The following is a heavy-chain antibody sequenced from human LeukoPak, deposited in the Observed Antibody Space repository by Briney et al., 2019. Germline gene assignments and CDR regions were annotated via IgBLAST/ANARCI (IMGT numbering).Heavy chain of an antibody. D-gene: IGHD1-26*01. J-gene: IGHJ5*02. CDR3: ARRPVGTAKYYFDP. Sequence: GGSLRLSCAASGFTFSSYSMNWVRQAPGKGLEWVSYISSSGSTIYSADSVKGLFTISRDNAQNSLYLQMNNLRAEDTAVYYCARRPVGTAKYYFDPWGQGTLVTVSS. CDR2: ISSSGSTI. CDR1: GFTFSSYS. V-gene: IGHV3-48*01.